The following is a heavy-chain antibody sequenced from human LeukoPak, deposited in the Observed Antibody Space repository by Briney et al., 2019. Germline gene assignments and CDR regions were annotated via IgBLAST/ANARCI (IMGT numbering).Heavy chain of an antibody. V-gene: IGHV4-4*09. Sequence: SETLSLTCTVSGGSISSYYWSWIRQPPGKGLEWIGYIYTSGSTNYNPSLKSRVTISVDTSKNQFSLKLSSVTGADTAVYYSARLGRDFSIGYYYYYYMDVWGKGTTVTVSS. CDR2: IYTSGST. D-gene: IGHD3-3*01. CDR1: GGSISSYY. CDR3: ARLGRDFSIGYYYYYYMDV. J-gene: IGHJ6*03.